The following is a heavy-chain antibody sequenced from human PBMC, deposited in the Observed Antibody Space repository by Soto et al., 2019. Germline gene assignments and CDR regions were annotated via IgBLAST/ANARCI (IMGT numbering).Heavy chain of an antibody. V-gene: IGHV4-59*01. D-gene: IGHD2-2*01. CDR2: IYYSGRS. CDR1: GGSISSYY. Sequence: QVQLQESGPGLVKPSETLSLTCTVSGGSISSYYWSWIRQPPGKGLEWIGYIYYSGRSNYNPSLKCRVTISVRTSKNQFSVKLSSVTAANTAVDYCARARRLVPAARKEYYGMDDWGQGTTVTVSS. J-gene: IGHJ6*02. CDR3: ARARRLVPAARKEYYGMDD.